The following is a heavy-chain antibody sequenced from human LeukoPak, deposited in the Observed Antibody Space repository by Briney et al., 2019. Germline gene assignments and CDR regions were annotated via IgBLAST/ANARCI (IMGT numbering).Heavy chain of an antibody. V-gene: IGHV4-39*01. J-gene: IGHJ5*02. CDR3: AKHSNWNAGVDWFDP. CDR2: IYYSGST. Sequence: SETLSLTCTVSGGSISSSSYYWGWIRQPPGKGLEWIGSIYYSGSTYYNPSLKSRVTISVDTSKNQFSLKLSSVTAADTAVYYCAKHSNWNAGVDWFDPWGQGTLVTVSS. CDR1: GGSISSSSYY. D-gene: IGHD1-20*01.